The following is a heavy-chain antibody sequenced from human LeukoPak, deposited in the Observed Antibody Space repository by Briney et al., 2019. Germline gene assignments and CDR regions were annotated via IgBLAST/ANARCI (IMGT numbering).Heavy chain of an antibody. Sequence: GGSLRLSCEASGFTFNTYSMNWARQAPGKGLEWVSSIDSSGGYMFYADSVKGRFIISRDNAKDSLYLQMNSLRVEDTAVYYCASERYGGNSDAFDIWGQGTMVTVSS. CDR2: IDSSGGYM. J-gene: IGHJ3*02. CDR3: ASERYGGNSDAFDI. D-gene: IGHD4-23*01. CDR1: GFTFNTYS. V-gene: IGHV3-21*06.